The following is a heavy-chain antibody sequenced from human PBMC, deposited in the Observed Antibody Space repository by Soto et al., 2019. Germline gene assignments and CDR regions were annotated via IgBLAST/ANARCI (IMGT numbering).Heavy chain of an antibody. CDR3: ARAGCDGGSCYTLVGLRYGMDV. Sequence: QVQLVESGGGVVQPGRSLRLSCAASGFTFRSYAMYWVRQAPGKGLEWVAVISYDGNNKYYADSVKGRFTISRDNSMNTLYLQMNCLIAEDTAVYYCARAGCDGGSCYTLVGLRYGMDVWGQGTTVTVSS. J-gene: IGHJ6*02. CDR2: ISYDGNNK. CDR1: GFTFRSYA. V-gene: IGHV3-30-3*01. D-gene: IGHD2-15*01.